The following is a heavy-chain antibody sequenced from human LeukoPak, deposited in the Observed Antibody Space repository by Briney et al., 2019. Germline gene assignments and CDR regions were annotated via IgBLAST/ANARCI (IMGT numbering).Heavy chain of an antibody. CDR3: ARAMVRGVIWDY. V-gene: IGHV4-4*02. Sequence: SETLSLTCGVSGGSITNTNYWTWVRQPPGKGLEWIGEVNLQGSTNYNPSLMGRVAISVDTSKNQFSLKLSSVTAADTAVYYCARAMVRGVIWDYWGQGTLVTVSS. CDR2: VNLQGST. D-gene: IGHD3-10*01. CDR1: GGSITNTNY. J-gene: IGHJ4*02.